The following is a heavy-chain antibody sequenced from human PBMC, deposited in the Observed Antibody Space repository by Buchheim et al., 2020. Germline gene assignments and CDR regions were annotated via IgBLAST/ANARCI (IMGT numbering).Heavy chain of an antibody. J-gene: IGHJ4*02. CDR1: GFTFSSYS. CDR3: ARDPRLLWTTFDY. Sequence: EVQLVESGGGLVQPGGSLRLSCAASGFTFSSYSMNWVRQAPGKGLEWVSYISSSSTIYYADSVKGRFTISRDNAKNSLYLQMNSLRDEDTAVYYCARDPRLLWTTFDYWGQGTL. V-gene: IGHV3-48*02. D-gene: IGHD3-10*01. CDR2: ISSSSTI.